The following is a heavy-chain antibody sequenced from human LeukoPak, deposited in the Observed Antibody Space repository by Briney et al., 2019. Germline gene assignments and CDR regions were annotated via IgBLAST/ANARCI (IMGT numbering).Heavy chain of an antibody. Sequence: KASETLSLTCAVYGGSFSGYYWSWIRQPPGKGLEWIGEINHSGSTNYNPSLKSRVTISVDTSKNQFSLKLSSVTAADTAVYYCARSHYYGSGGDYWGQGTLVTVSS. D-gene: IGHD3-10*01. V-gene: IGHV4-34*01. J-gene: IGHJ4*02. CDR3: ARSHYYGSGGDY. CDR2: INHSGST. CDR1: GGSFSGYY.